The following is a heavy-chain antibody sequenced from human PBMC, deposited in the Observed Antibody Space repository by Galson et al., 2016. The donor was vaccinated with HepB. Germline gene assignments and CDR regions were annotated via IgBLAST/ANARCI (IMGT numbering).Heavy chain of an antibody. Sequence: SLRLSCAASGFSFSSYAMSWVRQAPGKGLEWVSGISGRGERIYHAASVRGRLTISRDNSNTTLYLQMNSPGAEDTAVYCCPKDLWAHQYYFGMDVWGQGTTVTVSS. CDR3: PKDLWAHQYYFGMDV. CDR1: GFSFSSYA. J-gene: IGHJ6*02. D-gene: IGHD3-16*01. CDR2: ISGRGERI. V-gene: IGHV3-23*01.